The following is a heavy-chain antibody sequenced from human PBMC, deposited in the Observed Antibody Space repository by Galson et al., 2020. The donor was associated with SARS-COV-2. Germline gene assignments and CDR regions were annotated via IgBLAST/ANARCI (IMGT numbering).Heavy chain of an antibody. D-gene: IGHD1-20*01. CDR3: ARDYVRYSLGQADAFDS. J-gene: IGHJ3*02. Sequence: GGSLRLSCAASGFTFSTYSLNWVRQAPGKGLEWVASISSTFGHIYYADSLKGRFTISRDNAKNSLYLQMDSLRVEDTAVYYCARDYVRYSLGQADAFDSWGHGTMVIVS. V-gene: IGHV3-21*01. CDR2: ISSTFGHI. CDR1: GFTFSTYS.